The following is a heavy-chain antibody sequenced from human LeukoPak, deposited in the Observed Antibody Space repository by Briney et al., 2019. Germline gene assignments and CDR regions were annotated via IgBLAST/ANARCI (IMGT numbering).Heavy chain of an antibody. V-gene: IGHV4-39*01. J-gene: IGHJ4*02. CDR1: GGSISSSSYY. CDR2: IYYSGST. CDR3: ARRYYYDSSGYYYEYYFDY. Sequence: SETLSLACTVSGGSISSSSYYWGWIRQPPGKGLEWIGSIYYSGSTYYNPSLKSRVTISVDTSKNQFSLKLSSVTAADTAVYYCARRYYYDSSGYYYEYYFDYWGRGTLVTVSS. D-gene: IGHD3-22*01.